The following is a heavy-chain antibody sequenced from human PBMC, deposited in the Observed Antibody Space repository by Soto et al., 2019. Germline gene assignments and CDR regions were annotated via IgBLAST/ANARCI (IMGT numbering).Heavy chain of an antibody. J-gene: IGHJ3*02. D-gene: IGHD3-16*01. CDR2: IYYSGST. CDR1: GGSISSYY. CDR3: VRRWGDAFDI. V-gene: IGHV4-59*08. Sequence: QVQLQESGPGLVKPSETLSLTCTVSGGSISSYYWSWIRQPPGQGLEWIGYIYYSGSTNYNPSLKSRVTISVDTSKNQFSLKLSSVTAADTAVYYCVRRWGDAFDIWGQGTMVTVSS.